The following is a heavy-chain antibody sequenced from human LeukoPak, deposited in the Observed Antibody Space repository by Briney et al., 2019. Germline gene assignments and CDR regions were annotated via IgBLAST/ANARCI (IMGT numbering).Heavy chain of an antibody. Sequence: GGSLRLSCAASGFIFSSYAMTWVRQAPGKGLEWVSGITADGGSTFYADSVKGRFTISRDNSKNTLNLQMNSLRAEDTAVYYCAKDPTTVTTGWYFDLWGRGTLVTVSS. J-gene: IGHJ2*01. CDR3: AKDPTTVTTGWYFDL. V-gene: IGHV3-23*01. CDR1: GFIFSSYA. D-gene: IGHD4-17*01. CDR2: ITADGGST.